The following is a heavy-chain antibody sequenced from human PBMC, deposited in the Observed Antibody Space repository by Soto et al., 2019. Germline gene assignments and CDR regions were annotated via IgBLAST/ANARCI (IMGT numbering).Heavy chain of an antibody. CDR1: GYTFTGYY. J-gene: IGHJ5*02. D-gene: IGHD3-22*01. Sequence: VKVSCKASGYTFTGYYMHWVRQAPGQGLEWMGWINPNSGGTNYAQKFQGWVTMTRDTSISTAYMELSRLRSDDTAVYYCARGYYYDSSGYYWFDPWAREPWSPSPQ. V-gene: IGHV1-2*04. CDR2: INPNSGGT. CDR3: ARGYYYDSSGYYWFDP.